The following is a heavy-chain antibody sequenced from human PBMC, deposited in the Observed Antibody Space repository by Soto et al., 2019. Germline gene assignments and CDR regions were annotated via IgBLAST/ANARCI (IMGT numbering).Heavy chain of an antibody. V-gene: IGHV3-30-3*01. Sequence: SLRLSCAASGFTFSSYAMHWVRQAPGKGLEWVAVISYDGSNKYYADSVKGRFTISRDNSKNTLYLQMNSLRAEDTAVYYCARDLHLGVLYYFDYWGQGTLVTVSS. CDR3: ARDLHLGVLYYFDY. CDR2: ISYDGSNK. D-gene: IGHD3-10*01. CDR1: GFTFSSYA. J-gene: IGHJ4*02.